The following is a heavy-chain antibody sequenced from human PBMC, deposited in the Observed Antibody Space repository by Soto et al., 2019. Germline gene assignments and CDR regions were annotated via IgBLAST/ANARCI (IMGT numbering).Heavy chain of an antibody. CDR2: IIPIFGTA. D-gene: IGHD2-15*01. V-gene: IGHV1-69*06. CDR3: ARVVVVAATPSPPRYYGMDV. Sequence: GASVKVSCKASGGTFSSYAISWVRQAPGQGLEWMGGIIPIFGTANYAQKFQGRVTITADKSTSTAYVELSSLRSEDTAVYYCARVVVVAATPSPPRYYGMDVWGQGTTVTVSS. CDR1: GGTFSSYA. J-gene: IGHJ6*02.